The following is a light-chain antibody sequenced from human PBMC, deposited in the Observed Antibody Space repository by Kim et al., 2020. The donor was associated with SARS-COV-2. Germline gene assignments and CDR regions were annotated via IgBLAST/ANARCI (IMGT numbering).Light chain of an antibody. J-gene: IGKJ5*01. V-gene: IGKV1-NL1*01. CDR2: GTS. Sequence: DIQMTQSPSSRSASVGDRVTITCRASQGIHKSLAWYQQKTGKAPKLLVYGTSALAGGVPSRFSGSGSGADYTLTISSLQPEDFATYYCQQYFDTPITFGLGTRLEIK. CDR1: QGIHKS. CDR3: QQYFDTPIT.